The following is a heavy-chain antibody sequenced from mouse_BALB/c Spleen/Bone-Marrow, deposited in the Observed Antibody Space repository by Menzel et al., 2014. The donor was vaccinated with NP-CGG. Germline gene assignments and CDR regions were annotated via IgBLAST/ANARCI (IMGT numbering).Heavy chain of an antibody. CDR2: ITNGGDNT. V-gene: IGHV5-12-1*01. CDR3: VRHKNYYAMDY. J-gene: IGHJ4*01. CDR1: GFAFSRYD. Sequence: EVHLVESGGGLVKPGGSLKLSCAASGFAFSRYDMSWVRQTPEKRLEWVAYITNGGDNTYYPDTVKGRFTISRDNAKNTLYLQMSSLKSEDTAMYYCVRHKNYYAMDYWGRGTSVTVSS.